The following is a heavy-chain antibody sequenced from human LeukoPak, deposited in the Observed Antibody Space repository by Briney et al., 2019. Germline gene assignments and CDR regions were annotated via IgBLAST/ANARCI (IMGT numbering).Heavy chain of an antibody. Sequence: PSETLSLTCTVSGASIRHTNYYWGWIRQPPGKGLDWIGNIYTSGATRYKPSLMSRVTISLDTSKNQFSLKLSSVTAADTAVYYCASRNTWLVYDYWGQGTLVTVSS. CDR2: IYTSGAT. V-gene: IGHV4-39*07. D-gene: IGHD6-19*01. J-gene: IGHJ4*02. CDR1: GASIRHTNYY. CDR3: ASRNTWLVYDY.